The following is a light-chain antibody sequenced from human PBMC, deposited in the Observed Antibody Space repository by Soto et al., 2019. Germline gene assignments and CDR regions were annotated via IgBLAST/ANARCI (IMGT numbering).Light chain of an antibody. J-gene: IGKJ1*01. CDR1: QTISNW. CDR3: QQYNTYSL. CDR2: DAS. Sequence: DIQMTQSPSTLSAPVGDSVTITCRASQTISNWLAWYQQKPGKAPKLLIYDASSLERGVPSRFRGSGSGTEFTLTISSLQPDDFATYYCQQYNTYSLFGQGTKVDIK. V-gene: IGKV1-5*01.